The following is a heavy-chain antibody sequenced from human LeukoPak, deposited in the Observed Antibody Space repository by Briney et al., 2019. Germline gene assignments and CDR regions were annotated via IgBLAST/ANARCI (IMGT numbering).Heavy chain of an antibody. Sequence: SETLSLTCTVSGGSMSSYYWSWIRQSPGKGLEWIGYIYYSGSTNYNPSLKSRVTISVDTSKNQFSLKLSSVTAADTAVYYCARVPIVVVPAAMGYYYYYYMDVWGKGTTVTVSS. CDR3: ARVPIVVVPAAMGYYYYYYMDV. D-gene: IGHD2-2*01. CDR2: IYYSGST. J-gene: IGHJ6*03. V-gene: IGHV4-59*01. CDR1: GGSMSSYY.